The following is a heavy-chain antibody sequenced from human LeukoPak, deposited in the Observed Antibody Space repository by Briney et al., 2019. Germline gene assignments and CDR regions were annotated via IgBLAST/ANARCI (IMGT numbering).Heavy chain of an antibody. V-gene: IGHV4-59*01. CDR3: ARGAAAAGTPPALLYYMDV. CDR1: GGSISNYY. Sequence: KPSETLSLTCTVSGGSISNYYWSWIRQSPVKGLEWLGFIYYSGSTNYNPSLKSRVTISVDTSKNQFSLKLSSVTAADTAVYYCARGAAAAGTPPALLYYMDVWGKGTTVTVSS. D-gene: IGHD6-13*01. CDR2: IYYSGST. J-gene: IGHJ6*03.